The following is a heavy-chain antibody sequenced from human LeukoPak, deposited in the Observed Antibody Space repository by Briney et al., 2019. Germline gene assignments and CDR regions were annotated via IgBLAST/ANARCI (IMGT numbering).Heavy chain of an antibody. J-gene: IGHJ4*02. CDR2: IYHSGST. CDR1: GGSLSSSNW. V-gene: IGHV4-4*02. Sequence: SGTLSLTCAVSGGSLSSSNWWSWVRQPPGKGLEWIGEIYHSGSTNYNPSLKSRVTISVDKSKNQFSLKLSSVTAADTAVYYCARAGIAAAGTAGGWGQGTLVTVSS. D-gene: IGHD6-13*01. CDR3: ARAGIAAAGTAGG.